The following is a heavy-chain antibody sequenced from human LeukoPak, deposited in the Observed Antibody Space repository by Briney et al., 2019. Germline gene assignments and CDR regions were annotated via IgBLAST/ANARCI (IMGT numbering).Heavy chain of an antibody. CDR1: GFTFPSYW. V-gene: IGHV3-7*01. J-gene: IGHJ3*02. Sequence: GGSLRLSCAASGFTFPSYWMSWVRQAPGKGLEWVANIKPDGSEKYCVDSVKGRFTISRDNDKNTLYLQMNSLRAEDTAIYYCARGDFNDFGDYVDAFESGGQGTMVTVSA. CDR2: IKPDGSEK. CDR3: ARGDFNDFGDYVDAFES. D-gene: IGHD4-17*01.